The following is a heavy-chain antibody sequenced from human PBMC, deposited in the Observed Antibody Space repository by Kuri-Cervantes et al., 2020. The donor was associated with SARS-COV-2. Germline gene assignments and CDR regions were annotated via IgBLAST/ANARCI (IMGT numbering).Heavy chain of an antibody. J-gene: IGHJ4*02. Sequence: GESLKISCAASGFTFSSYAMHWVRQAPGKGLEWVSAISGSGGSTYYADSVKGRFTISRDNSKNTLYLQMNSLRAEDTAVYYCAKGPWFGELLYWGQGTLVTVSS. D-gene: IGHD3-10*01. CDR1: GFTFSSYA. CDR3: AKGPWFGELLY. V-gene: IGHV3-23*01. CDR2: ISGSGGST.